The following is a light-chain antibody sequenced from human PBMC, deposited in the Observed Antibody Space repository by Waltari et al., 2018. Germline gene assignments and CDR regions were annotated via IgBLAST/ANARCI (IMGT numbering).Light chain of an antibody. J-gene: IGKJ4*01. CDR3: MQALRSPFT. CDR2: LVS. CDR1: QSLVYSDGKTY. V-gene: IGKV2-40*01. Sequence: DIVMTQTPLSLPVTLGEPASISCRSSQSLVYSDGKTYLDWYLQKPGQSPQLLMYLVSKRASGVPDKFSGSGSGTDFTLKISRVEAEDVGVYYCMQALRSPFTFGGGTKVEIK.